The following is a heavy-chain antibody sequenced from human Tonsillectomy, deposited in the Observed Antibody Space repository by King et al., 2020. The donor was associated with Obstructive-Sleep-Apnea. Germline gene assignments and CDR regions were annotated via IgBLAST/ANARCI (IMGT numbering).Heavy chain of an antibody. CDR1: GFTFDYYA. D-gene: IGHD1-1*01. Sequence: EQLVQSCGGFVQPGRSLRLSCEDSGFTFDYYAMHWLLQAPGKGLDWVSGISGTVGSLGYADSLKGRFTISRNNAKNSLYLQMNSLRAEDTALYYCAKDDKYDGYFDYWGQGTLVTVSS. V-gene: IGHV3-9*01. J-gene: IGHJ4*02. CDR2: ISGTVGSL. CDR3: AKDDKYDGYFDY.